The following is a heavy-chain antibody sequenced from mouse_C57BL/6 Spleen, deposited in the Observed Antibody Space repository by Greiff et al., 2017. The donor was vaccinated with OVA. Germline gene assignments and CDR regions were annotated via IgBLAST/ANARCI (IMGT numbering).Heavy chain of an antibody. CDR1: GYTFTSYW. D-gene: IGHD2-3*01. CDR2: IDPSDSYT. V-gene: IGHV1-69*01. Sequence: VQLQQPGAELVMPGASVKLSCKASGYTFTSYWMHWVKQRPGQGLEWIGEIDPSDSYTNYNQKFKGKSTLTVDKSSSTAYMQLSSLTSEDSAVYYCARVVDGYYKGDAMDYWGQGTSVTVSS. CDR3: ARVVDGYYKGDAMDY. J-gene: IGHJ4*01.